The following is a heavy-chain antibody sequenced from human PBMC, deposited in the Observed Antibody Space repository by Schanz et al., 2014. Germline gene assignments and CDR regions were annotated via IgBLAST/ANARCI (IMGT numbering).Heavy chain of an antibody. CDR3: ARLSVAGRPHVNYWYFDL. CDR2: MNPNSGDT. D-gene: IGHD6-19*01. Sequence: QVQLVQSGGEMKKPGASVKVSCKASGYTFISYFIHWVRQAPGQGLEWLGWMNPNSGDTNYAQKFQGWVTMTRDTSISTAYMEVSRLKSDDTAVYYCARLSVAGRPHVNYWYFDLWGRGTLVTVSS. CDR1: GYTFISYF. J-gene: IGHJ2*01. V-gene: IGHV1-2*04.